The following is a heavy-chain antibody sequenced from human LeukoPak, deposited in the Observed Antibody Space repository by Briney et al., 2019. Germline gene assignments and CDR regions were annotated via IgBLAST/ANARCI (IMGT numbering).Heavy chain of an antibody. CDR2: ISSSSSYI. D-gene: IGHD4-17*01. CDR3: ARDGVTVTKNFDY. Sequence: GGSLRLSRAASGFTFSSYSMNWVRQAPGKGLEWVSSISSSSSYIYYADSVKGRFTISRDNAKNSLYLQMNSLRAEDTAVYYCARDGVTVTKNFDYWGQGTLVTVSS. CDR1: GFTFSSYS. V-gene: IGHV3-21*01. J-gene: IGHJ4*02.